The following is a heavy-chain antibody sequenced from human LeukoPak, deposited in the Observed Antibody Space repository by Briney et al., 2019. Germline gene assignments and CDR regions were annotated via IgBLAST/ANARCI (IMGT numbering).Heavy chain of an antibody. CDR3: ATLPYYYDSSGSYYFDY. D-gene: IGHD3-22*01. CDR2: IRFDGSYK. V-gene: IGHV3-30*02. J-gene: IGHJ4*02. Sequence: GGSLRLSCAASGFTFNSYGMHWVRQAPGKGLEWVAFIRFDGSYKDYADSVKGRFTISRDNSKNTLYLQMNSLRVEDTAVYYCATLPYYYDSSGSYYFDYWGQGTLVTVSS. CDR1: GFTFNSYG.